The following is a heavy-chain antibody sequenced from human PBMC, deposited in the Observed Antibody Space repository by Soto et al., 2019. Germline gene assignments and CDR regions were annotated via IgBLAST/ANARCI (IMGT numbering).Heavy chain of an antibody. J-gene: IGHJ5*02. V-gene: IGHV4-4*07. CDR2: IYATGTT. D-gene: IGHD1-1*01. CDR3: VRDGTKTLRDWFDP. Sequence: PSETLSLTCTVSGASISGFYWSWIRKSAGKGLEWIGRIYATGTTDYNRSLKSRVMMSVDTSKKQFSLKLRSVTAADTAVYYCVRDGTKTLRDWFDPWGQG. CDR1: GASISGFY.